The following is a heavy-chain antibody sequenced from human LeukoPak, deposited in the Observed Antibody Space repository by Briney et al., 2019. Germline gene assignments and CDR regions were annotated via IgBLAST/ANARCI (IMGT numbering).Heavy chain of an antibody. CDR2: ISGSGGST. V-gene: IGHV3-23*01. Sequence: GGSLRLSCAASGFTFSSYAMSWVRQAPGKGLEWVSAISGSGGSTYYADSVKGRFTISRDNSKNTLYLQMNSLRAEDTAVYYCAKDQAWSVVVAATFPYYFDYWGQGTLVTVSS. D-gene: IGHD2-15*01. CDR1: GFTFSSYA. J-gene: IGHJ4*02. CDR3: AKDQAWSVVVAATFPYYFDY.